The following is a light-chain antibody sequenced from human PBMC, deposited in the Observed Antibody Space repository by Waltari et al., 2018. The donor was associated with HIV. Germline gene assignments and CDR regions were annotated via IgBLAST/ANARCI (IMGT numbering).Light chain of an antibody. V-gene: IGKV3-20*01. CDR3: QQYGLASQGLT. J-gene: IGKJ4*01. Sequence: EIVLTQSPGTLSLSPGEKATLSCRASQSISSSYLAWYQQKPGQAPRLLIYGASSRATGIPDRFSGSGSGTDFTLTISRLEPEDFAVYYCQQYGLASQGLTFGGGTKVEIK. CDR1: QSISSSY. CDR2: GAS.